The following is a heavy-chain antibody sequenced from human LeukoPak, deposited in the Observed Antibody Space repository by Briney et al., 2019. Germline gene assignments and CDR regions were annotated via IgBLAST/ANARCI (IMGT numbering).Heavy chain of an antibody. CDR2: IYTSGST. Sequence: SETLSLTCTVSGGSISSYYWSWIRQPAGKGLEWIGRIYTSGSTNYNPSLKNRVTMSVDTSKNQFSLKLSSVTAADTAVYYCARVRDNYYDSSGYFDYWGQGTLVTVSS. D-gene: IGHD3-22*01. J-gene: IGHJ4*02. CDR1: GGSISSYY. V-gene: IGHV4-4*07. CDR3: ARVRDNYYDSSGYFDY.